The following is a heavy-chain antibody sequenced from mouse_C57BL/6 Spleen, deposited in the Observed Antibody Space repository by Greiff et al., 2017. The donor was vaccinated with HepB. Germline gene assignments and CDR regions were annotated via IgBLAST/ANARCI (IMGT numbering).Heavy chain of an antibody. Sequence: EVQLVESGGGLVQPGGSMKLSCVASGFTFSNYWMNWVRQSPEKGLEWVAQIRLKSDNYATHYAESVKGRFTISRDDSKSSVYLQMNNLRAEDTGIYYCTGSDYYGSSYVYFDYWGQGTTLTVSS. CDR3: TGSDYYGSSYVYFDY. CDR2: IRLKSDNYAT. V-gene: IGHV6-3*01. D-gene: IGHD1-1*01. J-gene: IGHJ2*01. CDR1: GFTFSNYW.